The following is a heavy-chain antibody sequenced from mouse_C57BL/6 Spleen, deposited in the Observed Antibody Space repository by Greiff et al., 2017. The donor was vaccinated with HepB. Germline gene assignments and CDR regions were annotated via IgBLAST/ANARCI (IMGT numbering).Heavy chain of an antibody. CDR3: ARSAGTTVVAPFAY. V-gene: IGHV1-82*01. Sequence: VKLQQSGPELVKPGASVKISCKASGYAFSSSWMNWVKQRPGKGLEWIGRIYPGDGDTNYNGKFKGKATLTADKSSSTAYMQLSSLTSEDSAVYFCARSAGTTVVAPFAYWGQGTLVTVSA. CDR2: IYPGDGDT. D-gene: IGHD1-1*01. J-gene: IGHJ3*01. CDR1: GYAFSSSW.